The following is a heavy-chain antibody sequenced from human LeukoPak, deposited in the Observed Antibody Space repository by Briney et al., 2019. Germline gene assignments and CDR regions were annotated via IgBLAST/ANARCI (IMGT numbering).Heavy chain of an antibody. CDR3: AKGRQVQDY. CDR1: GFTFSSYG. J-gene: IGHJ4*02. CDR2: ISYDGSNK. Sequence: RSLSLSCNASGFTFSSYGMHWVRQAPGKGLEWVALISYDGSNKYYADSVKGRFTISRDNSKNTLYLQMNSLRAEDTAVYYCAKGRQVQDYWGQGTLVTVSS. V-gene: IGHV3-30*18.